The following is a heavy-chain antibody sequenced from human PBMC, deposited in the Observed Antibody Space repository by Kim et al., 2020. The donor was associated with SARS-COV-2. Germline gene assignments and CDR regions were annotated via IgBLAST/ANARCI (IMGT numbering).Heavy chain of an antibody. CDR3: ATLPDCSSTSCYPEVFDY. D-gene: IGHD2-2*01. CDR2: ISSSGSTI. V-gene: IGHV3-48*03. Sequence: GGSLRLSCAASGFTFSSYEMNWVRQAPGKGLEWVSYISSSGSTIYYADSVKGRFTISRDNAKNSLYLQMNSLRAEDTAVYYCATLPDCSSTSCYPEVFDYWGQGTLVTVSS. J-gene: IGHJ4*02. CDR1: GFTFSSYE.